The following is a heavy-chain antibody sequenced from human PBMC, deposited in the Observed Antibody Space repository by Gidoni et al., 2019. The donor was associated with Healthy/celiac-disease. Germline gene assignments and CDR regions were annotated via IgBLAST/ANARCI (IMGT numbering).Heavy chain of an antibody. V-gene: IGHV4-59*01. CDR1: GGSIRTYY. D-gene: IGHD4-4*01. CDR3: ARAYINYGINY. J-gene: IGHJ4*02. CDR2: IYYSGSP. Sequence: QVQLQESGSGLFKPSENLSLTCTVSGGSIRTYYWSWIRQPPGKGLEWFGYIYYSGSPNYNPALKSRVTISVDTSKKQFSLKLSSVTAADTAVYYCARAYINYGINYWGQGTLVTVSS.